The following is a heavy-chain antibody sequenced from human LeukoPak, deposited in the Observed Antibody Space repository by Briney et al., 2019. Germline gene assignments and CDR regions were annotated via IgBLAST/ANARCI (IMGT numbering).Heavy chain of an antibody. D-gene: IGHD5-12*01. V-gene: IGHV3-23*01. CDR3: ARGPSGYHNT. CDR1: GFTFSTYA. CDR2: VSGSGGST. Sequence: PGGSLRLSCAASGFTFSTYAMSWVRQAPGKGLEWVSTVSGSGGSTYYADSVKGRFTISRDNSKNTLYLQMNSLRAEDTAVYYCARGPSGYHNTGGQGTLVTVSS. J-gene: IGHJ4*02.